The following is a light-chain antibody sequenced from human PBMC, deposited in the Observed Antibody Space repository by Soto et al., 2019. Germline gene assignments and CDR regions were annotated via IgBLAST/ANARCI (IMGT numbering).Light chain of an antibody. CDR1: QNVGNN. CDR3: QQRTSWLT. V-gene: IGKV3-11*01. CDR2: AAS. J-gene: IGKJ4*01. Sequence: VLTQSPATLSLSPGESATLSCRASQNVGNNLAWYQQKSGQAPRLLIYAASDRATGVPARFSGRMSGTDFTLTISSLEPEDFAIYYCQQRTSWLTFGGGTKVEIK.